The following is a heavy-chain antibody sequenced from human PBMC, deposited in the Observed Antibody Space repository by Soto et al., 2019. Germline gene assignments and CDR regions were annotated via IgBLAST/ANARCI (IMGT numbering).Heavy chain of an antibody. J-gene: IGHJ4*02. D-gene: IGHD5-18*01. CDR2: ISNSGST. Sequence: SETLSLTCTVSGGSVTSDEDYWSWIRQSPGKGLEWIGYISNSGSTGYNPSLKTRLSMSVARSKNQFTLRLTSVTAADTAVYFCATESGSTYGYFDYWGQGTQVTV. V-gene: IGHV4-30-4*01. CDR1: GGSVTSDEDY. CDR3: ATESGSTYGYFDY.